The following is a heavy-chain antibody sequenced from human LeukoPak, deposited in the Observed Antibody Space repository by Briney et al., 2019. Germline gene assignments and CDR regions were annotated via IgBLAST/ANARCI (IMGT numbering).Heavy chain of an antibody. CDR2: ISAYNGNT. CDR3: ARGSSVGATDNWFDP. Sequence: ASVKVSCKASGYTFTSYGISWVRQAPGQGLEWMGWISAYNGNTNYAQKLQGRVTMTTDTSTSTAYMELRSLRPDDTAVYYCARGSSVGATDNWFDPWGQGTLVTVSS. D-gene: IGHD1-26*01. V-gene: IGHV1-18*01. J-gene: IGHJ5*02. CDR1: GYTFTSYG.